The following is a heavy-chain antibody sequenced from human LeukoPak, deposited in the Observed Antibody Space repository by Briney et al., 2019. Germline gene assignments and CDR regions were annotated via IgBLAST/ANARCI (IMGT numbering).Heavy chain of an antibody. Sequence: TGGSLRLSCAASGFTFSSYAMSWVRQAPGKGLEWVSVLYKIGSAYYADSVRGRFTISRDNSKNTLYLQMNSLRAEDTAVYYCARVGGSYYNYWGQGTLVTVSS. J-gene: IGHJ4*02. CDR1: GFTFSSYA. CDR2: LYKIGSA. CDR3: ARVGGSYYNY. D-gene: IGHD1-26*01. V-gene: IGHV3-66*01.